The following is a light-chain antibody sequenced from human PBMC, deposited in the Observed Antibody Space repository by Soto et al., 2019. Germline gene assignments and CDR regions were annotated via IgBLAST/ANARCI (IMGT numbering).Light chain of an antibody. J-gene: IGLJ1*01. CDR3: CSYAAFTTYV. CDR1: NGDVGSYDL. CDR2: EVN. V-gene: IGLV2-23*02. Sequence: QSALTQPASVSGSPGQSITISCTGTNGDVGSYDLVSWYQQYPGKAPKLIIYEVNKRPSGVSNRFSGAKSGNTASLTISGLQTEDEADYDCCSYAAFTTYVFGSGTKLTVL.